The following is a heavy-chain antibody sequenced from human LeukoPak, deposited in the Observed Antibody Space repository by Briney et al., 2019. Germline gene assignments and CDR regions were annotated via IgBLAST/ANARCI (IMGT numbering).Heavy chain of an antibody. CDR2: INPSGGST. D-gene: IGHD1-1*01. V-gene: IGHV1-46*01. CDR3: ARDGRGYNWNDVPIDY. Sequence: ASVKVSRKASGYIFTSYYMHWVRQAPGQGLEWMGIINPSGGSTSYAQKFQGRVTMTRDMSTSTVYMELSSLRSEGTAVYYCARDGRGYNWNDVPIDYWGQGTLVTVSS. J-gene: IGHJ4*02. CDR1: GYIFTSYY.